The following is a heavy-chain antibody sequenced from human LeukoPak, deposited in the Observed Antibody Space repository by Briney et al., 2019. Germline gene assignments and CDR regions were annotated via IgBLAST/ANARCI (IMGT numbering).Heavy chain of an antibody. V-gene: IGHV4-4*09. D-gene: IGHD2-15*01. CDR3: ARQRCSGGSCYRVDQLYYMDV. J-gene: IGHJ6*03. CDR1: GDSINDHY. Sequence: PSETLSLTCTVSGDSINDHYWCWIRQPPGEGLEWIAYIYSSVSTNYNPSLKSRVTTSIDTTKNQLSLKLTSVAAADAGVYYCARQRCSGGSCYRVDQLYYMDVWGKGTTVTVSS. CDR2: IYSSVST.